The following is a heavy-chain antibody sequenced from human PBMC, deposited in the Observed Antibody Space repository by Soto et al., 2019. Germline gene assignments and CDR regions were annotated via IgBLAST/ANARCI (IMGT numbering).Heavy chain of an antibody. CDR1: GFTFSGSA. J-gene: IGHJ3*02. D-gene: IGHD3-22*01. V-gene: IGHV3-73*01. CDR2: MRSKGNNYAT. Sequence: GGSLRLSCAASGFTFSGSAIHWVRQASGKGLEWVGRMRSKGNNYATSYAASVKGRFTISRDDSKNTAYLQMNSLKTEDTAVYYCTRRLNYYDSSGYYWEDAFDIWGQGTMVTVSS. CDR3: TRRLNYYDSSGYYWEDAFDI.